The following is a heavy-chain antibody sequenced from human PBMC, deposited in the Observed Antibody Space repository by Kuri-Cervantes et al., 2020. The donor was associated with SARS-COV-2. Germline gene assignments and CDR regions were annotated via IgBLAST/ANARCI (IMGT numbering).Heavy chain of an antibody. CDR1: GFTFSRYE. Sequence: GESLKISCVASGFTFSRYEINWVRQAPGKGLEWVSYIGLSDISIKYTDSVKGRFSISRDNAKNSMYLQMNSLRAEDTAVYYCAREGREGGGMDVWGQGTTVTVSS. V-gene: IGHV3-48*03. CDR3: AREGREGGGMDV. J-gene: IGHJ6*02. D-gene: IGHD3-16*01. CDR2: IGLSDISI.